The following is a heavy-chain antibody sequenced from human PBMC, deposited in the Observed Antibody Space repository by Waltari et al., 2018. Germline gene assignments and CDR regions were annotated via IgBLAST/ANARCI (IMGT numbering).Heavy chain of an antibody. CDR1: GFNFQTFE. CDR2: ISNSGSKT. CDR3: AREYYGLLAGYYLDF. V-gene: IGHV3-48*03. J-gene: IGHJ4*02. Sequence: EVQLVESGVDLVQPGGSLRLSCAVSGFNFQTFEMNWVRQAQGRGLEWISYISNSGSKTEYADSVRGRFTVSRDNAKSSLYLEMNSLRAEDTAIYYCAREYYGLLAGYYLDFWGQGTLVTVSS. D-gene: IGHD3-9*01.